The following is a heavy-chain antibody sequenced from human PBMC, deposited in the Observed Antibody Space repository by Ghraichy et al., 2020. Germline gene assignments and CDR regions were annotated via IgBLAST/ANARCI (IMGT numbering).Heavy chain of an antibody. CDR3: ARSGYSNGIYYYYGLDV. CDR2: INAGNSNT. CDR1: GYTFENYA. D-gene: IGHD6-19*01. V-gene: IGHV1-3*01. Sequence: ASVKVSCKTSGYTFENYAIHWVRQAPGQRLEWMGWINAGNSNTKYSQKFQGRVTITRDTSASTAYMDLSSLRSEDTAVYYCARSGYSNGIYYYYGLDVWGQGATVTVSS. J-gene: IGHJ6*02.